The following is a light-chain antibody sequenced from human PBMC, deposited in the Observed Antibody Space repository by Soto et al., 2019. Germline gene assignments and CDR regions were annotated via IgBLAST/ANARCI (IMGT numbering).Light chain of an antibody. V-gene: IGKV3-11*01. CDR2: DAS. Sequence: EIVLTQSPATLSLSPGERATLSCRASQSVSSYLAWYQQKPGQAPRLLIYDASNRATGIPARFSGSGSGKDFNLTISSLEPEDFAVYYCQQYIRWPLTFGGGTKGDIK. J-gene: IGKJ4*01. CDR1: QSVSSY. CDR3: QQYIRWPLT.